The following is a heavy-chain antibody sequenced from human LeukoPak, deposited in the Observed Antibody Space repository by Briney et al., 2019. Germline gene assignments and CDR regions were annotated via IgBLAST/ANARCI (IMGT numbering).Heavy chain of an antibody. CDR1: GFTFDDYG. Sequence: GGSLRLSCAASGFTFDDYGMSWVRQAPGKGLEWVSGINRNGGSTGYADSVKGRFTISRDNAKNSLYLQMNSLRAEDTALYYCARGLYPSGSYSPPFDYWGQGTLVTVSS. V-gene: IGHV3-20*04. J-gene: IGHJ4*02. D-gene: IGHD1-26*01. CDR3: ARGLYPSGSYSPPFDY. CDR2: INRNGGST.